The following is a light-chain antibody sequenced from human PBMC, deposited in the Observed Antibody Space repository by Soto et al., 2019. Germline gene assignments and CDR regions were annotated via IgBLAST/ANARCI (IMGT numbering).Light chain of an antibody. CDR3: QQDNDWPPYS. CDR1: QTVTGA. J-gene: IGKJ2*03. Sequence: EILMTQSAATLSVSPGERATLSCSASQTVTGALAWYQQKPGQAPRLLIYGASTRASGIPDRFSGSGSGTEFTLTISSLQSEDFAVYYCQQDNDWPPYSFGQGTNVEIK. V-gene: IGKV3-15*01. CDR2: GAS.